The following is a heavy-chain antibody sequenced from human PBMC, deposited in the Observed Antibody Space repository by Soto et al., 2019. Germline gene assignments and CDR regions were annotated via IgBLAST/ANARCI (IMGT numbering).Heavy chain of an antibody. J-gene: IGHJ4*02. CDR1: GGSFSGYY. CDR2: INHSGST. V-gene: IGHV4-34*01. D-gene: IGHD6-13*01. Sequence: SETLSLTCAVYGGSFSGYYWSWIRQPPGKGLEWIGEINHSGSTNYNPSLKSRVTISVDTSKNQFSLKLSSVTAADTAVYYCARGLRLAAGKEDYWGQGTLVTVSS. CDR3: ARGLRLAAGKEDY.